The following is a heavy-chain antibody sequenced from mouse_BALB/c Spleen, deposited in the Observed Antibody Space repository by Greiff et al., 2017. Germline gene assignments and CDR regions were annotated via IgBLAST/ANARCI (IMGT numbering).Heavy chain of an antibody. CDR1: GFSLTSYG. J-gene: IGHJ4*01. V-gene: IGHV2-6-2*01. CDR2: IWSDGST. CDR3: ARHYDYGYAMDY. D-gene: IGHD1-1*02. Sequence: QVHVKQSGPDLVAPSQSLSITCTVSGFSLTSYGVHWVRQPPGKGLEWLVVIWSDGSTTYNSALKSRLSISKDNSKSQVFLKMNSLQTDDTAMYYCARHYDYGYAMDYWGQGTSVTVSS.